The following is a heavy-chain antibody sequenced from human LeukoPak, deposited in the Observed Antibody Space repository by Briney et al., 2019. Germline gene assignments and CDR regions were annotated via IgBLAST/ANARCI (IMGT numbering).Heavy chain of an antibody. CDR2: IYYSGST. D-gene: IGHD3-22*01. CDR1: GGSISSNY. V-gene: IGHV4-59*01. CDR3: ARMYYYDSSGYYNYFDY. J-gene: IGHJ4*02. Sequence: SSETLSLTCTVSGGSISSNYWSWIRQPPGKGLEWLGYIYYSGSTNYNPSLKSRVTISVDTSKNQFSLKLSSVTAADTAVYYCARMYYYDSSGYYNYFDYWGQGTLVTVSS.